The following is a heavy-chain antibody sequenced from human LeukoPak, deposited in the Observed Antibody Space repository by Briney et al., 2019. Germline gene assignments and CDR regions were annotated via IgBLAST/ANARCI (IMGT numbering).Heavy chain of an antibody. CDR2: LSGSGGST. J-gene: IGHJ4*02. V-gene: IGHV3-23*01. Sequence: GGSLRLSCAASGFTSSSYAMSWVRQAPGKGLEWVSALSGSGGSTYYVDSVKGRFTISRDNSKNTLALQMNSLRVEDTAIYYCTRSGYRHPYHFDSWGQGTLVTVSS. D-gene: IGHD3-22*01. CDR3: TRSGYRHPYHFDS. CDR1: GFTSSSYA.